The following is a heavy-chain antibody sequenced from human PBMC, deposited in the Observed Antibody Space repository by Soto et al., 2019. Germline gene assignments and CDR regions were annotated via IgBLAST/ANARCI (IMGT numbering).Heavy chain of an antibody. J-gene: IGHJ1*01. V-gene: IGHV4-59*12. D-gene: IGHD6-13*01. CDR1: CGSISSYY. CDR2: IYYSGST. Sequence: PSETLSLTCTVSCGSISSYYWSWIRQPPGKGLEWIGYIYYSGSTNYNPSLKSRVTISVDTSKNQFSLKLSSVTAADTAVYYCAREAAAAGTPTRYFQHWGQGTLVTVSS. CDR3: AREAAAAGTPTRYFQH.